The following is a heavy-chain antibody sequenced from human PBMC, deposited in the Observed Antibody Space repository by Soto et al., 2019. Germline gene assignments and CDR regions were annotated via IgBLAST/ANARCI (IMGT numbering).Heavy chain of an antibody. CDR3: ASLRRIVLMVYATHYYYYYMDV. V-gene: IGHV1-18*01. CDR2: ISAYNGNT. Sequence: GASVKVSCKASGYTFNSYGSSWVRQAPGQGLEWMGWISAYNGNTNYAQKLQGRVTMTTDTSTSTAYMDLRSLRSDDTAVYYCASLRRIVLMVYATHYYYYYMDVWGQGTTVTVS. CDR1: GYTFNSYG. J-gene: IGHJ6*02. D-gene: IGHD2-8*01.